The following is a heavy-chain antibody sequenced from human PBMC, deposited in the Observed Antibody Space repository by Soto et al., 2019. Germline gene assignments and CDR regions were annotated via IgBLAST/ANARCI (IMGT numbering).Heavy chain of an antibody. V-gene: IGHV5-51*01. CDR3: VRRPGITGTSDHFDY. Sequence: GESLKISCKGSGYSFAGYWIGWVRQMPGKGLEWMGIIYPGDSDTRYNAAFRGRVTISADKSISTAYLQWSSLSASDSAMYYGVRRPGITGTSDHFDYWGQGTLVTVSS. D-gene: IGHD1-20*01. CDR1: GYSFAGYW. J-gene: IGHJ4*02. CDR2: IYPGDSDT.